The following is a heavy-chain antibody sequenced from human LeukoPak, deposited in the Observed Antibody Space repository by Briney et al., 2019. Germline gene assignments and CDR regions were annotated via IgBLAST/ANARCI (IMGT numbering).Heavy chain of an antibody. CDR2: IKQDGSAK. D-gene: IGHD3-9*01. CDR3: ARDRPYYDILTGYYIGEAFDI. Sequence: GGSLRLSCAASGFTFSSYWMSWVRQAPGKGLEWVANIKQDGSAKYNVDSVKGRFTISRDNSKNTLYLQINSITDEDTAVYYCARDRPYYDILTGYYIGEAFDIWGQGTMVTVSS. V-gene: IGHV3-7*05. J-gene: IGHJ3*02. CDR1: GFTFSSYW.